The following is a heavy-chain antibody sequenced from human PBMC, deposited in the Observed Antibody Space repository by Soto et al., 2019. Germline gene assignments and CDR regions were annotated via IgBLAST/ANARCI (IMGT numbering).Heavy chain of an antibody. J-gene: IGHJ4*02. CDR3: AKLGTMGDCNN. D-gene: IGHD1-26*01. CDR1: GFTFSSYA. CDR2: ITVRGGYT. V-gene: IGHV3-23*01. Sequence: EVHLLESGGGLVQPGGSLRLSCAASGFTFSSYAMSWVRQAPGKGLEWLASITVRGGYTYYADSVKGRFTLSRDNSRNRLDLQMDSLKVEDTALYYCAKLGTMGDCNNCGQGTLLTASS.